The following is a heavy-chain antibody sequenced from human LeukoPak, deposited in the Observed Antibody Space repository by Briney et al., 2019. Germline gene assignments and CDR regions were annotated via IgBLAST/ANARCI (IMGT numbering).Heavy chain of an antibody. CDR3: ARDSRTYYYDSSGVYYFDY. V-gene: IGHV1-69*13. CDR2: IIPIFGTA. CDR1: GGTFSSYA. Sequence: ASVKVSCKASGGTFSSYAISWVRQAPGQGLEWMGGIIPIFGTANYAQKFQGRVTITADESTSTAYMELSSLRSEDTAVYYCARDSRTYYYDSSGVYYFDYWGQGTLVTVS. D-gene: IGHD3-22*01. J-gene: IGHJ4*02.